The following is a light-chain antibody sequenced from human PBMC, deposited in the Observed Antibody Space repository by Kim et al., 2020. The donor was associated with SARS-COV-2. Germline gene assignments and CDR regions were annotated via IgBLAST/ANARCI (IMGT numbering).Light chain of an antibody. Sequence: SYELTQPPSVSVSPGQTASITCFGDKLGDKSVSWYQQKPGQSPVLVIYKDDERPSGIPERLSGSNSGNTATLTISGTQAIDEADYYCQAWDSATYVFGTGTKVTVL. J-gene: IGLJ1*01. CDR1: KLGDKS. CDR3: QAWDSATYV. CDR2: KDD. V-gene: IGLV3-1*01.